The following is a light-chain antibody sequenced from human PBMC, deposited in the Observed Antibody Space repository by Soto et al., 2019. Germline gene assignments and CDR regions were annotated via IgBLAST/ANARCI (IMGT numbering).Light chain of an antibody. Sequence: EIVMTQSPGTLSVSPGEGATLSCRASESISVNLAWDQQKPGQAPKLLIFGATSRATGVPARFSGSGSVTDFSLTISSPQSEDFAVYYCQQYNSWPSTFGQGTKLEIK. CDR3: QQYNSWPST. CDR2: GAT. CDR1: ESISVN. J-gene: IGKJ2*01. V-gene: IGKV3-15*01.